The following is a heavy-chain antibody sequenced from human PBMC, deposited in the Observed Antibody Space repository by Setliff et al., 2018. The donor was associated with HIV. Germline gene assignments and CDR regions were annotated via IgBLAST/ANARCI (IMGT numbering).Heavy chain of an antibody. Sequence: SVKVSCKASGSTFTNSAVQWVRQARGQRLEWIGWIVVGSGNTNYAQKFQERVTITRDMSTSRAYMELSGLRTEDTAVYYCAADPQTGTTSYDAFDIWGQGTVVTVSS. CDR2: IVVGSGNT. CDR3: AADPQTGTTSYDAFDI. V-gene: IGHV1-58*01. J-gene: IGHJ3*02. D-gene: IGHD1-7*01. CDR1: GSTFTNSA.